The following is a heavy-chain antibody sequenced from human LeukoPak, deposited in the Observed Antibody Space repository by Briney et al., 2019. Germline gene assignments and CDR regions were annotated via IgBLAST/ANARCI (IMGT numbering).Heavy chain of an antibody. CDR1: GFTFSSYA. CDR3: AREAYDYVWGSYRFGTPYGMDV. D-gene: IGHD3-16*02. Sequence: GGSLRLSCAASGFTFSSYAMSWVRQAPGKGLEWVSAISGSGGSTYYADSVKGRFTISRDNSKNTLYLQMNSLRAEDTAVYYCAREAYDYVWGSYRFGTPYGMDVWGQGTTVTVSS. CDR2: ISGSGGST. J-gene: IGHJ6*02. V-gene: IGHV3-23*01.